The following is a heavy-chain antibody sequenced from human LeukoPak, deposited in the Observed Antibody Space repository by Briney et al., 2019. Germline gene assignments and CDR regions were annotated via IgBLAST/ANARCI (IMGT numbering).Heavy chain of an antibody. CDR2: IYYSGST. CDR3: AGEWRPTGGGYHSFDY. D-gene: IGHD5-12*01. CDR1: GGSISSSSYY. J-gene: IGHJ4*02. V-gene: IGHV4-39*07. Sequence: PSETLSLTCTVSGGSISSSSYYWGWIRQPPGKGLEWVGSIYYSGSTYYNTSLKSRVTISVATSKNQFSLKLSSVTAADTAVYYCAGEWRPTGGGYHSFDYWGQGTLVTVSS.